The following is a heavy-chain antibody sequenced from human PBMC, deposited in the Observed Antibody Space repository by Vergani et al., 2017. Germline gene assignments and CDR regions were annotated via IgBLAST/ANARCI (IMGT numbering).Heavy chain of an antibody. Sequence: QVQLVQSGAEVKKPGSSVKVSCKASGGTFSSYAISWVRQAPGQGLEWMGSISPHTGRTNTAQQFQDRVIMTTDTSTSTAYFSLGTLTSDDTAVYFCARNFLGRDIEVVPTAPFWLFDLWGRGTRVTVSS. J-gene: IGHJ2*01. CDR1: GGTFSSYA. V-gene: IGHV1-69*09. D-gene: IGHD2-2*01. CDR3: ARNFLGRDIEVVPTAPFWLFDL. CDR2: ISPHTGRT.